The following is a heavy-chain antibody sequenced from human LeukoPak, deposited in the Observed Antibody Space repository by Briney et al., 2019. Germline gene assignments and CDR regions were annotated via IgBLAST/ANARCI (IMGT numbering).Heavy chain of an antibody. CDR3: ARVVATRNHYFDY. Sequence: SETLSLTCTVSGGSFSGYYWSWIRQPPGKGLEWIGEINHSGSTNYNPSLKSRVTISVDTSKNQFSLKLSSVTAADTAVYYCARVVATRNHYFDYWGQGTLVTVSS. V-gene: IGHV4-34*01. J-gene: IGHJ4*02. CDR1: GGSFSGYY. CDR2: INHSGST. D-gene: IGHD5-12*01.